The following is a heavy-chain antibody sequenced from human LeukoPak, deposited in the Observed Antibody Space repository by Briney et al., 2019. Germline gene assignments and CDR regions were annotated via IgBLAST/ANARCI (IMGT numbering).Heavy chain of an antibody. V-gene: IGHV1-18*01. D-gene: IGHD3-22*01. J-gene: IGHJ3*02. Sequence: EASVKVSCKASGYTFTSYGFSWVRQAPGQGLEWMGWISAHNGNTNYAQNLQGRVTMTTDTSTSTAYMELRSLKSDDTAVYYCASLKNYYDSSGYLVTDAFDIWGQGTMVTVSS. CDR2: ISAHNGNT. CDR3: ASLKNYYDSSGYLVTDAFDI. CDR1: GYTFTSYG.